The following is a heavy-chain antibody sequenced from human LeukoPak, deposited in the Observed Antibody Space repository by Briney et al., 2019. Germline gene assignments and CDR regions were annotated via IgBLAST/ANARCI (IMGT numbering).Heavy chain of an antibody. CDR3: ARVRNLPYFDY. V-gene: IGHV4-34*01. CDR2: INHSGST. Sequence: SETLSLTCAVYGGSFSGYYWSWIRQPPEKGLEWIGEINHSGSTNYNPSLKSRVTISVDTSKNQFSLKLSSVTAADTAVYYCARVRNLPYFDYWGQRTLVTVSS. J-gene: IGHJ4*02. CDR1: GGSFSGYY. D-gene: IGHD1-14*01.